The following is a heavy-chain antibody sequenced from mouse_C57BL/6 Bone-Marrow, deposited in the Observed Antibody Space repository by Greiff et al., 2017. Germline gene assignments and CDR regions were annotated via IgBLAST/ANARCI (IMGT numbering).Heavy chain of an antibody. V-gene: IGHV1-69*01. CDR3: AREGFITTVPFAY. J-gene: IGHJ3*01. Sequence: QVQLKQPGAELVMPGASVKLSCKASGYTFTSYWMHWVKQRPGQGLEWIGEIDPSDSYTNYNQQFKGKSTLTVDKSSSTAYMQLSSLTSEDSAVYYCAREGFITTVPFAYWGQGTLVTVSA. CDR1: GYTFTSYW. D-gene: IGHD1-1*01. CDR2: IDPSDSYT.